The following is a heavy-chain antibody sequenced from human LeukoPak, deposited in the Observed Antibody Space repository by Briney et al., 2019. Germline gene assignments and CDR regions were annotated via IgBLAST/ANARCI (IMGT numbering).Heavy chain of an antibody. CDR1: GFTFSSYG. D-gene: IGHD6-19*01. Sequence: GGSLRLSCAASGFTFSSYGMHWVRQAPGKGLEWVAVISYDGSNKYYADSVKGRFTISRDNSKNTLYLQMNGLRAEDTAVYYCAKSGGIAVAGTVGSIDYWGQGTLVTVSS. CDR2: ISYDGSNK. CDR3: AKSGGIAVAGTVGSIDY. J-gene: IGHJ4*02. V-gene: IGHV3-30*18.